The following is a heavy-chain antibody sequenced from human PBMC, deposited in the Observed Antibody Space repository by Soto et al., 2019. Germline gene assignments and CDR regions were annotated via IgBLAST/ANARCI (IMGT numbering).Heavy chain of an antibody. D-gene: IGHD3-9*01. CDR3: ARILGASRYHYYYYGMDF. J-gene: IGHJ6*02. CDR1: GYTFTSYG. CDR2: ISAYNGNT. V-gene: IGHV1-18*01. Sequence: ASVKVSCKASGYTFTSYGISWVRQAPGQGLEWMGWISAYNGNTNYAQKLQGRVTMTTDTSTSTAYMELRSLRSDDTAVYYCARILGASRYHYYYYGMDFRGQGITVTLFS.